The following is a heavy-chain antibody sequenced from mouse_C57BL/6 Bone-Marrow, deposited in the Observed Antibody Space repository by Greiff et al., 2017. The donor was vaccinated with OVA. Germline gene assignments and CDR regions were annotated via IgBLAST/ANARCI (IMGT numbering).Heavy chain of an antibody. V-gene: IGHV1-64*01. Sequence: QVQLQQPGAELVKPGASVKLSCKASGYTFTSYWMHWVKQRPGQGLEWIGMIHPNSGSTNYNEKFKSKATLTVEKSSSTAYMQLSSLTSEDSAVYYCAREGYETFDYWGQGTTLTVSS. J-gene: IGHJ2*01. CDR3: AREGYETFDY. D-gene: IGHD2-2*01. CDR2: IHPNSGST. CDR1: GYTFTSYW.